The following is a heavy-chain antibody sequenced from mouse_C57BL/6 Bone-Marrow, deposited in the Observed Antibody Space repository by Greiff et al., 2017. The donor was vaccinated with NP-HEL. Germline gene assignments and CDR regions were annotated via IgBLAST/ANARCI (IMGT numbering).Heavy chain of an antibody. V-gene: IGHV1-64*01. D-gene: IGHD1-1*01. J-gene: IGHJ2*01. Sequence: QVQLQQSGAELVKPGASVKLSCKASGYTFTSYWMHWVKQRPGQGIEWIGMIHPNSGSTNYNEKFKSKATLTVDKSSSTAYMQLSSLTSEDSAVYYCARDYGSSYFDYWGQGTTLTVSS. CDR3: ARDYGSSYFDY. CDR1: GYTFTSYW. CDR2: IHPNSGST.